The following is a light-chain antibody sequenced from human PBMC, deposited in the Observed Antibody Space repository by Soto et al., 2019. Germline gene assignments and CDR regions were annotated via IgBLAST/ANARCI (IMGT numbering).Light chain of an antibody. Sequence: QSVLTQPPSVSGAPGQRVTISCTGSSSNIGAGYDVHWYQQLPGTAPKLLFYGNSNRPSGVPDRFSGSKSGTSASLAITGLQAEDEADYYCQSYDSSLNGVVFGGGTKVTVL. V-gene: IGLV1-40*01. CDR2: GNS. J-gene: IGLJ2*01. CDR1: SSNIGAGYD. CDR3: QSYDSSLNGVV.